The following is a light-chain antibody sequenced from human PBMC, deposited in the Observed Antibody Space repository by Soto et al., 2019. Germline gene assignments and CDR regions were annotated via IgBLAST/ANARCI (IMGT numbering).Light chain of an antibody. V-gene: IGLV3-21*04. CDR2: YDS. CDR1: NXGXKS. Sequence: SYELTQPPSVSVAPGKTARXTCXGXNXGXKSVHWYQQKPGQAPVLVIYYDSDRPSGIPERFSGSNSGNTATLTISRVEAGDEADYYCQVWDSSSDPRGVFGTGTKVTVL. J-gene: IGLJ1*01. CDR3: QVWDSSSDPRGV.